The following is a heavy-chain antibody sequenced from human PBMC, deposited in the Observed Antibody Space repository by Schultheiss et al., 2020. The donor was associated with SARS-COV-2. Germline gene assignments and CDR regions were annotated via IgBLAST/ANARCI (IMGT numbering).Heavy chain of an antibody. CDR1: GGSISSGGYY. Sequence: SETLSLTCTVSGGSISSGGYYWSWIRQHPGKGLESIGYIYHSGGTYYNPSLKSRVTMSVDTSKNQFSLKLSSVTAADTAVYYCARDDSSSWYGGIDIWGQGTMVTVSS. D-gene: IGHD6-13*01. J-gene: IGHJ3*02. CDR3: ARDDSSSWYGGIDI. V-gene: IGHV4-31*03. CDR2: IYHSGGT.